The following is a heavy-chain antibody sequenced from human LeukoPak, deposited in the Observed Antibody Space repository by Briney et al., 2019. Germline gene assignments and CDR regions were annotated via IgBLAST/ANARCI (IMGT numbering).Heavy chain of an antibody. D-gene: IGHD3-9*01. CDR1: GFTFDDYA. CDR3: AKGGRYFDWLPHFDY. Sequence: GRSLRLSCAASGFTFDDYAMHWVRQAPGKGLEWVSGISWNSGSIGYADSVKGRFTISRDNAKTSLYLQMNSLGAEDMALYYCAKGGRYFDWLPHFDYWGQGTLVTVSS. J-gene: IGHJ4*02. CDR2: ISWNSGSI. V-gene: IGHV3-9*03.